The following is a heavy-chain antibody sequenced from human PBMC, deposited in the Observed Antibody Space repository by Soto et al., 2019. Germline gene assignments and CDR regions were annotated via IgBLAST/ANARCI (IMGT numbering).Heavy chain of an antibody. V-gene: IGHV3-53*01. CDR2: IYSGGST. CDR1: GFTVSSNY. D-gene: IGHD2-2*02. CDR3: ASVVVPAAIHSGMDV. Sequence: GGSLRLSCAASGFTVSSNYMSWVRQAPGKGLEWVSVIYSGGSTYYADSVKGRFTISRDNSKNTLYLQMNSLRAEDTAVYYCASVVVPAAIHSGMDVWGQGTTVTVSS. J-gene: IGHJ6*02.